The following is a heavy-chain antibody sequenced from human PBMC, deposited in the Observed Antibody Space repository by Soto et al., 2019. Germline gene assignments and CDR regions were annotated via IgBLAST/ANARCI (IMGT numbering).Heavy chain of an antibody. J-gene: IGHJ4*02. Sequence: DVQLVETGGGLIQPGGSLRLSCAASGFIVSSSYMSWVRQAPGKGLEWVSVIYSDGRTYYADSVKGRFTISRDNSKNTLYLQMNSLSAEDTAVYYCARCSGWYGQCYFDCWGQGTLVTDSS. V-gene: IGHV3-53*02. CDR1: GFIVSSSY. D-gene: IGHD6-13*01. CDR3: ARCSGWYGQCYFDC. CDR2: IYSDGRT.